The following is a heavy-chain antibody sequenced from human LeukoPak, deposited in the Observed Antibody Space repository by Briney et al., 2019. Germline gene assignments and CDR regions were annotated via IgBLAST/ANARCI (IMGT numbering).Heavy chain of an antibody. CDR3: ARELSVAGTRWLDY. CDR2: IIPIFGTA. D-gene: IGHD6-19*01. CDR1: GDTFSSYA. Sequence: ASVKVSCKASGDTFSSYAISWVRQAPGKGLEWMGRIIPIFGTANYAQKFQGRVTITTDESTSTAYMELSSLRSEDTAVYYCARELSVAGTRWLDYWGQGTLVTASS. V-gene: IGHV1-69*05. J-gene: IGHJ4*02.